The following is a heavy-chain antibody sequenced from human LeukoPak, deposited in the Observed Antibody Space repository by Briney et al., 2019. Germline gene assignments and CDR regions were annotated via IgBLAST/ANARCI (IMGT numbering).Heavy chain of an antibody. J-gene: IGHJ6*03. CDR2: IYYSGST. Sequence: PSETLSLTCTVSGYSISSSSYYWGWIRQPPGKGLEWIGSIYYSGSTYYNPSLKSRVTISVDTSKNQFSLKLSSVTAADTAVYYCARVPGPRQRIYYYYYMDVWGKGTTVTVSS. D-gene: IGHD2-15*01. CDR3: ARVPGPRQRIYYYYYMDV. V-gene: IGHV4-39*07. CDR1: GYSISSSSYY.